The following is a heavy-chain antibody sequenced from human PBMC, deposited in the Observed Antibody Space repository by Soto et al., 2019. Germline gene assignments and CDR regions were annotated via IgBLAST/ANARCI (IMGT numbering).Heavy chain of an antibody. V-gene: IGHV3-33*01. CDR3: ARDTRGYCSSTSCYSIYYGMDV. CDR1: GFTFSSYG. D-gene: IGHD2-2*01. CDR2: IWYDGSNK. J-gene: IGHJ6*02. Sequence: GSLRLSCAASGFTFSSYGMHWVRQAPGKGLEWVAVIWYDGSNKYYADSVKGRFTISRDNSKNTLYLQMNSLRAEDTAVYYCARDTRGYCSSTSCYSIYYGMDVWGQGT.